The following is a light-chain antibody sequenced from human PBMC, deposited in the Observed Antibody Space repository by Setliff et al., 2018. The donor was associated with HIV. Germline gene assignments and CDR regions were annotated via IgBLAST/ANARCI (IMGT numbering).Light chain of an antibody. CDR1: SSDVGGYSL. Sequence: QSALTQPASMPGSPGQSITISCTGTSSDVGGYSLVSWYQQHPGKAPKLIIYEVRNRPSGVSNRFSGSKSGNTASLTISGLQAEDEADYYCSSYAITNTLPFGTGTKVTVL. V-gene: IGLV2-14*01. CDR2: EVR. CDR3: SSYAITNTLP. J-gene: IGLJ1*01.